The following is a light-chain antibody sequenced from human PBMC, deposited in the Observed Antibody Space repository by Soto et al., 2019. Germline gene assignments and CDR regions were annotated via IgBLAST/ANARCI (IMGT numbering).Light chain of an antibody. Sequence: DIQMTQSPSTLFASVGDRVTITCRASQRIINWLAWYQQKPGKAPKLLIYRASTLESGVPSRFSGSGSGTELTLTISSLQPDDFATYFCQQYNSYSGTFGPGTKVDIK. J-gene: IGKJ3*01. CDR2: RAS. V-gene: IGKV1-5*03. CDR1: QRIINW. CDR3: QQYNSYSGT.